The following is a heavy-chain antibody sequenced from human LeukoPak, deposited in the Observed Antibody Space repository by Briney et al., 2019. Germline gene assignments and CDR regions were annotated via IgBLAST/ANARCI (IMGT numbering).Heavy chain of an antibody. D-gene: IGHD2-2*01. CDR2: IYYSGST. CDR3: ARVGYQLLEPYYYYYMDV. J-gene: IGHJ6*03. Sequence: PSETLSLTCTVSGGSISSYYWSWIRQPPGKGLESIGYIYYSGSTNYNPSLKSRVTISVDTSKNQFSLKLSSVTAADTAVYYCARVGYQLLEPYYYYYMDVWGKGTTVTVSS. V-gene: IGHV4-59*01. CDR1: GGSISSYY.